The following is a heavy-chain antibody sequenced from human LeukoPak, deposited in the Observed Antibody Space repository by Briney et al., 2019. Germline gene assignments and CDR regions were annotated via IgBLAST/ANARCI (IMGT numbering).Heavy chain of an antibody. CDR1: GGSFSGYY. J-gene: IGHJ6*03. CDR2: INHSGST. CDR3: ARGRYYYDSSGYPIYYMNV. D-gene: IGHD3-22*01. V-gene: IGHV4-34*01. Sequence: PSETLSLTCAVYGGSFSGYYWSWIRQPPGKGLEWIGEINHSGSTNYNPSLKSRVTISVDTSKNQFSLKLSSVTAADTAVYYCARGRYYYDSSGYPIYYMNVWGKGTTVTISS.